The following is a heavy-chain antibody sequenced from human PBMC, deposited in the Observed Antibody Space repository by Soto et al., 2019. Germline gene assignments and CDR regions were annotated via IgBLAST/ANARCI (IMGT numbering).Heavy chain of an antibody. Sequence: PGGSLRLSCAASGFTVSIYYMSWVLQATGKGLEWVSVIYSGGSTYYADSVKGRFTTSRHNSKNTLYLQMNSLRAEDTAVYYCAKETYYDFLGGMDVWGQGTTVTVSS. D-gene: IGHD3-3*01. CDR1: GFTVSIYY. CDR3: AKETYYDFLGGMDV. J-gene: IGHJ6*02. V-gene: IGHV3-53*01. CDR2: IYSGGST.